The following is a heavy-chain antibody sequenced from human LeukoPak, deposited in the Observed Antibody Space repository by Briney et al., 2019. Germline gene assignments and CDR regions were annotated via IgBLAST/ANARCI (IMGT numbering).Heavy chain of an antibody. Sequence: GGSLRLSCAASGFTFSPYTMHWFRQPPGKGLEWVSYINTGSTTIYYADSVKGRFTISRDNAKNLLYLQMNSLRAEDTAVYYCARDRHILEWLFKLHYWGQGTLVTVSS. CDR3: ARDRHILEWLFKLHY. D-gene: IGHD3-3*01. CDR1: GFTFSPYT. V-gene: IGHV3-48*04. CDR2: INTGSTTI. J-gene: IGHJ4*02.